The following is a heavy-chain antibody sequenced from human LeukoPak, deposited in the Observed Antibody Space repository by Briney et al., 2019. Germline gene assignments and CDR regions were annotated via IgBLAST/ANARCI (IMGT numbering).Heavy chain of an antibody. CDR2: IYSGGST. V-gene: IGHV3-53*01. CDR3: ARDWGLLDYYGMDV. Sequence: GGSLRLSCAASGFTVSSSYMSWVRQAPGKGLEWVSVIYSGGSTYYADSVKGRFTISRDNSKNTLYRQMNSLRAEDTAVYYCARDWGLLDYYGMDVWGKGTTVTVSS. D-gene: IGHD3-16*01. CDR1: GFTVSSSY. J-gene: IGHJ6*04.